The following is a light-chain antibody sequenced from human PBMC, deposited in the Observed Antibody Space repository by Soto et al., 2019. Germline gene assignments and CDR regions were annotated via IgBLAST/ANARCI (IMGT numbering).Light chain of an antibody. CDR3: QQYNSYPLT. Sequence: DIQMTQSPSTLSAFVGDRVTITCRASQSIISRLAWYQQKPGKAPKLLIYKASSLESGVPSRFSGSGSGTEFTLTISSLQPDDFATYYCQQYNSYPLTFGGGTKVEIK. CDR2: KAS. CDR1: QSIISR. J-gene: IGKJ4*01. V-gene: IGKV1-5*03.